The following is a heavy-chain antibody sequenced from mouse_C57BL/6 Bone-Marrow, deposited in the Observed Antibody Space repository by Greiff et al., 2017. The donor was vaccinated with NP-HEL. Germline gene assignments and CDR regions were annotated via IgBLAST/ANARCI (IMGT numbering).Heavy chain of an antibody. Sequence: QQSCKASGYTFTSYWMHWVKQRPGRGLEWIGRIDPNSGGTKYNEKFKSKATLTVDKPSSTAYMQLSSLTSEDSAVYYCARSPFYYGSSYGFDYWGQGTTLTVSS. D-gene: IGHD1-1*01. J-gene: IGHJ2*01. CDR3: ARSPFYYGSSYGFDY. V-gene: IGHV1-72*01. CDR1: GYTFTSYW. CDR2: IDPNSGGT.